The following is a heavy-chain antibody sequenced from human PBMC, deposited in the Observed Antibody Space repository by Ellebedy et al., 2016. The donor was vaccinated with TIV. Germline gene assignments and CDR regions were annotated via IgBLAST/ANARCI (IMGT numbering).Heavy chain of an antibody. CDR3: ARRRYGATTIDY. D-gene: IGHD1-26*01. J-gene: IGHJ4*02. CDR2: ISWSSGST. CDR1: GFTFSSYW. Sequence: SLKISCAGSGFTFSSYWMSWVRQAPGKGLEWVSGISWSSGSTGYADSVEGRFSISRDNAKNSLYLHMYSLRPEDTALYFCARRRYGATTIDYWGQGTRVTVS. V-gene: IGHV3-9*01.